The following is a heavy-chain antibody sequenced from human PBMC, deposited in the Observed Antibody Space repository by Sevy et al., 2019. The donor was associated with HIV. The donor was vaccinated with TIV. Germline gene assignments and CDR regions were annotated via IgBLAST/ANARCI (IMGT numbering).Heavy chain of an antibody. Sequence: SETLSLTCTVSGGSLSSYYWSWIRQPPGKGLEYIGYVHYTGRTDYNPSLTSRVTMSLDTSKTHFSLTLNSVTAADTAVYYCARDYMNPGNLQHWGQGALVTVSS. CDR3: ARDYMNPGNLQH. V-gene: IGHV4-59*13. CDR2: VHYTGRT. J-gene: IGHJ1*01. CDR1: GGSLSSYY.